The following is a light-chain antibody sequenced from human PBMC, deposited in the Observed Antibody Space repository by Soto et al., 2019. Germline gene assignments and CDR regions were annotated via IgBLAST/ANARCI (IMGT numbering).Light chain of an antibody. CDR3: GTWDTSLSAVV. CDR1: SSNIGKNY. Sequence: QSVLTQPPSVSAAPGQTVTISCSGASSNIGKNYVSWYQQLPGAAPKLVIFDTNKRPSGIPDRFSGSKSGTSAALDITALQTGDEADYYGGTWDTSLSAVVFGGGTKLTVL. J-gene: IGLJ2*01. CDR2: DTN. V-gene: IGLV1-51*01.